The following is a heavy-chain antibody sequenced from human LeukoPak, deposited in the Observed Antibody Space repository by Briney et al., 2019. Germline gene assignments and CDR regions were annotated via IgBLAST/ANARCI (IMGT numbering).Heavy chain of an antibody. CDR2: VNWEGVRT. D-gene: IGHD1-1*01. Sequence: GGSLRLSCAASGFSFDDHGMSWVRQVPGKGLGWVAGVNWEGVRTGYADSVRGRFTISRDNAKNSLFLQMNSLRAEDTAIYFCARNGNSRTTGWNENAFDIWGQGTMVTVSS. CDR1: GFSFDDHG. V-gene: IGHV3-20*04. J-gene: IGHJ3*02. CDR3: ARNGNSRTTGWNENAFDI.